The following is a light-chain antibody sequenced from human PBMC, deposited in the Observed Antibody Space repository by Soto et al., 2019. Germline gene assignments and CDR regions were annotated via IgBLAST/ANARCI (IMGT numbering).Light chain of an antibody. CDR2: GAS. Sequence: DIVMTQSPATLSVSQGERSTLSCRASQNIRTNLAWYQHKPGQAPRLLIYGASTGATGVPARFSGSGSGTEFTLTISSLQSEDFAAYYCQQYNNWPRTFGQGTKGDIK. CDR1: QNIRTN. V-gene: IGKV3-15*01. CDR3: QQYNNWPRT. J-gene: IGKJ1*01.